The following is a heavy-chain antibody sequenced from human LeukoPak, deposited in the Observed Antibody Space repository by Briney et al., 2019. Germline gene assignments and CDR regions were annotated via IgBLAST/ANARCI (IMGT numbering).Heavy chain of an antibody. V-gene: IGHV3-23*01. J-gene: IGHJ3*02. CDR1: GLTFSSYA. D-gene: IGHD6-6*01. Sequence: GGSLRPSCAASGLTFSSYAMTWVRQAPGKGLEWVSGINTSGGSTYYADSVKGRFTISRDNSKNKLYLQMNSLRAEDTAVYYCAKERYGSSLESFDIWGQGTMVTVSS. CDR3: AKERYGSSLESFDI. CDR2: INTSGGST.